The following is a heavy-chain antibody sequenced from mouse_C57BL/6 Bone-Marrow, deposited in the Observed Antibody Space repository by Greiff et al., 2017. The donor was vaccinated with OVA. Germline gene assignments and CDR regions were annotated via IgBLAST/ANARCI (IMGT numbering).Heavy chain of an antibody. Sequence: QVQLQQSGPELVKPGASVKLSCKASGYAFTSYDINWVKQRPGQGLEWIGWIYPRDGSTKYNEKFKGKATLTADTSSSTAYMELHSLTSEDSAVYFCARPYYSNYEYFDVWGTGTTVTVSS. CDR1: GYAFTSYD. V-gene: IGHV1-85*01. D-gene: IGHD2-5*01. CDR3: ARPYYSNYEYFDV. CDR2: IYPRDGST. J-gene: IGHJ1*03.